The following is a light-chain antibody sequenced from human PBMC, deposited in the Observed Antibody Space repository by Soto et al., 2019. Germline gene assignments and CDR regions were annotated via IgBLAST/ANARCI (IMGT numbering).Light chain of an antibody. CDR3: NSYSSNNTVV. J-gene: IGLJ2*01. V-gene: IGLV2-14*01. CDR1: SSDVGDYNY. CDR2: DVN. Sequence: QSALTQPASVSGSPGQSITISCTGTSSDVGDYNYVSWYQQHPGKAPKLMIYDVNNRPSGISNRFSGSKSGNTASLTISGLQAEDEADYYCNSYSSNNTVVFGGGTKVTVL.